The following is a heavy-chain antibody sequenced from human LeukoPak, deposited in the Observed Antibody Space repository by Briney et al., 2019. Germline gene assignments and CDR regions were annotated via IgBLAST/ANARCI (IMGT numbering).Heavy chain of an antibody. CDR1: GFTVSGNY. V-gene: IGHV3-53*05. CDR2: IYSGGTT. CDR3: AKAYSSSWYSHPSYYYYYMDV. J-gene: IGHJ6*03. Sequence: SGGSLRLSCAVSGFTVSGNYMSWVRQAPGKGLEWVSLIYSGGTTYYADSVKGRFTISRDNSKNTLYLQMNSLRAEDTAVYYCAKAYSSSWYSHPSYYYYYMDVWGKGTTVTVSS. D-gene: IGHD6-13*01.